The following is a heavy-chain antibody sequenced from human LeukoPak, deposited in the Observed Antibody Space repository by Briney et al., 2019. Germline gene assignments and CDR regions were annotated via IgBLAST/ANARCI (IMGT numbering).Heavy chain of an antibody. CDR2: IIPIFGTA. CDR3: ARASMTIFGVVISDYYYGMDV. J-gene: IGHJ6*02. D-gene: IGHD3-3*01. V-gene: IGHV1-69*13. Sequence: AASVKVSCKASGGTFRSYAISWVRQAPGQGLEWMGGIIPIFGTANYAQKFQGRVTITADESTSTAYMELSSLRSEDTAVYYCARASMTIFGVVISDYYYGMDVWGQGTLVTVSS. CDR1: GGTFRSYA.